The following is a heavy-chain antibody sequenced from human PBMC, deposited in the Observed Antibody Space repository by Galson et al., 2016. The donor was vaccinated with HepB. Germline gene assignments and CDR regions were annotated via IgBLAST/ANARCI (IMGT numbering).Heavy chain of an antibody. CDR1: GFTFSNAW. CDR3: TTGTFYDDVWGSYKDY. CDR2: VKSTTGGGTT. J-gene: IGHJ4*02. Sequence: SLRLSCAASGFTFSNAWLSWVRQAPGKGLEWVGRVKSTTGGGTTDYAASVKGRFTISRDDSRKTLYLQMNSMKTEDTAVHYCTTGTFYDDVWGSYKDYWGQGSLVTVSS. V-gene: IGHV3-15*01. D-gene: IGHD3-16*01.